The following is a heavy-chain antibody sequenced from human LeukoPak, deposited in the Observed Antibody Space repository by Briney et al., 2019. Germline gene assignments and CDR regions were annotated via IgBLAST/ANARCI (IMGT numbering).Heavy chain of an antibody. CDR3: ARDHNDFWSGPNSGPTYYYYMDV. V-gene: IGHV1-2*02. CDR2: INPNSGDT. CDR1: GYTFTDYY. Sequence: GASVKVSCKASGYTFTDYYLRWVRQAPGQGLEWMGWINPNSGDTNYAEKFQGRVTMTRDTSINTAYMELSRLTSDDTAVFYCARDHNDFWSGPNSGPTYYYYMDVWGKGTTVTVSS. D-gene: IGHD3-3*01. J-gene: IGHJ6*03.